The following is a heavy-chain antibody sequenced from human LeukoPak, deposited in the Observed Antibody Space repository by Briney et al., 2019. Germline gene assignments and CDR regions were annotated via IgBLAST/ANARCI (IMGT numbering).Heavy chain of an antibody. V-gene: IGHV3-74*01. D-gene: IGHD2-2*01. Sequence: GGSLRLSCAASGFTFSSYWMHWVRQVPGKGPVWVSRIDSDGSSTIYADSVKGRFTISRDNAKNTLYLQMNSLRAEGTAVYYCVRGLYCSSTNCANYWGQGTLVTVSS. CDR3: VRGLYCSSTNCANY. CDR1: GFTFSSYW. J-gene: IGHJ4*02. CDR2: IDSDGSST.